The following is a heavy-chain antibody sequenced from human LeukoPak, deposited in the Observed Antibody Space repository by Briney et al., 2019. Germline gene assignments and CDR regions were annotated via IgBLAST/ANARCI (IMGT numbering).Heavy chain of an antibody. CDR1: GYTFTSYD. D-gene: IGHD2-2*01. CDR3: ASTLGYCSSTSCYLSAFDI. CDR2: MSPNSGNT. J-gene: IGHJ3*02. Sequence: ASVKVSCKASGYTFTSYDINWVRQATGQGLEWMGWMSPNSGNTGYAQKFQGRVTMTRNTSISTAYMELSSLRSEDTAVYYCASTLGYCSSTSCYLSAFDIWGQGTMVTVSS. V-gene: IGHV1-8*01.